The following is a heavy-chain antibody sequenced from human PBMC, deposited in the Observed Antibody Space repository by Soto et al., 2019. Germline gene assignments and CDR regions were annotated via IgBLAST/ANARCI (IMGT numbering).Heavy chain of an antibody. Sequence: SETLSLTYTVSGGSISSYYWSWIRQPPGKGLEWIGYIYYSGSTNYNPSLKSRVTISVDTSKNQFSLKLSSVTAADTAVYYCARGFLWFGELFYYYYYGMDVWGQGTTVTVSS. V-gene: IGHV4-59*01. CDR3: ARGFLWFGELFYYYYYGMDV. CDR2: IYYSGST. CDR1: GGSISSYY. J-gene: IGHJ6*02. D-gene: IGHD3-10*01.